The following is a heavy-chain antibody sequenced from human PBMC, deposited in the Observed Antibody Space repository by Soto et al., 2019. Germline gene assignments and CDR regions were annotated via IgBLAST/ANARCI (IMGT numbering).Heavy chain of an antibody. CDR2: INSDGRST. J-gene: IGHJ6*02. Sequence: EVQLVESGGGLVQPGGSLRLSCAASGFTFSSYWMHWVRQAPGKGLVWVSRINSDGRSTSYADSVKGRFTISRDNAKNTPYLQMNILSAEDTAGYYCARDGIVGGLYYYYGMDVWGQGTRVTVAS. D-gene: IGHD1-26*01. CDR3: ARDGIVGGLYYYYGMDV. CDR1: GFTFSSYW. V-gene: IGHV3-74*01.